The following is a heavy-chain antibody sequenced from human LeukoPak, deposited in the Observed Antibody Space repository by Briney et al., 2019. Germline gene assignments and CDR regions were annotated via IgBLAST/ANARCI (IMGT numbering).Heavy chain of an antibody. CDR3: ARSVPSPYYFDY. CDR1: GFTVSSNY. J-gene: IGHJ4*02. V-gene: IGHV3-53*01. Sequence: GGSLRLSCAASGFTVSSNYMSWVRQAPGKGLEWVSVIYSGSSTYYADSVKGRFTISRDNSKNTLYLQMNSLRAEDTAVYYCARSVPSPYYFDYWGQGTLVTVSS. CDR2: IYSGSST.